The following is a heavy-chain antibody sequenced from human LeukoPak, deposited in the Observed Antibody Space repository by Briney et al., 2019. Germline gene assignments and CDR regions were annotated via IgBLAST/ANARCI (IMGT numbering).Heavy chain of an antibody. CDR2: INHSGST. J-gene: IGHJ6*03. V-gene: IGHV4-39*07. CDR1: GGSITRSSYY. Sequence: SETLSLTCTVSGGSITRSSYYWSWIRQPPGKGLEWIGEINHSGSTNYNPSLKSRVTISVDTSKNQFSLKLSSVTAADTAVYYCARGPQYYYDSSGPHKFYYYYYYMDVWGKGTTVTVSS. D-gene: IGHD3-22*01. CDR3: ARGPQYYYDSSGPHKFYYYYYYMDV.